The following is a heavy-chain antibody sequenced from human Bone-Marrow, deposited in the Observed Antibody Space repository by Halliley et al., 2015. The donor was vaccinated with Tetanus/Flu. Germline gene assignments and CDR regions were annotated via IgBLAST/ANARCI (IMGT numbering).Heavy chain of an antibody. V-gene: IGHV4-59*01. J-gene: IGHJ4*02. CDR3: ARDSSWKGVDYFDY. CDR2: VHYSGST. Sequence: TLSLTCTVSGGSINSYYWSWIRQPPGKGLEWIGYVHYSGSTNYNPSLKSRVTISVDRSKNQFSLKVRSVTAADTAVYYCARDSSWKGVDYFDYWGQGTLVTVSS. D-gene: IGHD6-13*01. CDR1: GGSINSYY.